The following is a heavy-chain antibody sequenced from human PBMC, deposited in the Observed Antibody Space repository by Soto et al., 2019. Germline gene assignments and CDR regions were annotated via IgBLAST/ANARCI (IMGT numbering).Heavy chain of an antibody. CDR2: INHSGST. J-gene: IGHJ5*02. Sequence: PSETLSLTCTVSGVSISSSSYYWGWIRQPPGTGLEWIGEINHSGSTNYNPSLKSRVTISVDTSKNQFSLKLSSVTAADTAVYYCARHAIVHNWFDPWGQGTLVTVSS. CDR3: ARHAIVHNWFDP. V-gene: IGHV4-39*01. CDR1: GVSISSSSYY. D-gene: IGHD2-8*01.